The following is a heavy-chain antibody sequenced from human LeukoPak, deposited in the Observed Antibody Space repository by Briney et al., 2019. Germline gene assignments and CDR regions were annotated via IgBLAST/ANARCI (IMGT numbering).Heavy chain of an antibody. CDR3: AKDPLAAHFDY. CDR2: ISGSGGST. V-gene: IGHV3-23*01. D-gene: IGHD2-15*01. J-gene: IGHJ4*02. Sequence: PGGSLRLSXAASGFTFSSYAMSWVGQAPGKGLEWVSAISGSGGSTYYADSVKGRFTISRDNSKNTLYLQMNSLRAEDTAVYYSAKDPLAAHFDYWGQGTLVTVSS. CDR1: GFTFSSYA.